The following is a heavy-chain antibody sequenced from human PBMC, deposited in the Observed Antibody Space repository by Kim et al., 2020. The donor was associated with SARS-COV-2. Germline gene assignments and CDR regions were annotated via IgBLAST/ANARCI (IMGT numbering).Heavy chain of an antibody. V-gene: IGHV4-31*02. CDR3: ARLRGSGSSPYYYYGMDV. J-gene: IGHJ6*02. D-gene: IGHD3-10*01. Sequence: KSRVTISVDTSKNQFSLKLSSVTAADTAVYYCARLRGSGSSPYYYYGMDVWGQGTTVTVSS.